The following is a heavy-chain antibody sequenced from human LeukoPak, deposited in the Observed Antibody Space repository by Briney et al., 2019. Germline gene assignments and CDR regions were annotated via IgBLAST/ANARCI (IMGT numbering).Heavy chain of an antibody. J-gene: IGHJ6*03. D-gene: IGHD4-17*01. CDR1: GASISTYY. V-gene: IGHV4-4*09. CDR3: ARHVATTVTRGYSCHPMDV. Sequence: SETLSLTCTASGASISTYYWSWIRQPPGEGLERIAYIAPSGGAVYNPSLNSRLIVSVDTSKNQFSLKLNSVTAADTAVYYCARHVATTVTRGYSCHPMDVWGKGTTVSVSS. CDR2: IAPSGGA.